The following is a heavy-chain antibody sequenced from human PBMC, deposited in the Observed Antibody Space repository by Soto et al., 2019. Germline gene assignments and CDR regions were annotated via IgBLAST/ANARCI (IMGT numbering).Heavy chain of an antibody. V-gene: IGHV1-18*01. CDR2: ISAYNGNT. D-gene: IGHD3-22*01. CDR1: GYTFTSYG. J-gene: IGHJ4*02. Sequence: QVQLVQSGAEVKKPGASVKVSCKASGYTFTSYGISWVRPAPGQGLEWMGWISAYNGNTNYAQKLQGRVTMTTDTSTSTAYMELRSLRSDDTAVYYCAIETYYYDSSGYDYFDYWGQGTLVTVSS. CDR3: AIETYYYDSSGYDYFDY.